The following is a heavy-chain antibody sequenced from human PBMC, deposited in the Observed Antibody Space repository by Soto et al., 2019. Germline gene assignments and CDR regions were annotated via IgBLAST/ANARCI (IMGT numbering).Heavy chain of an antibody. Sequence: PSETLSLTCTVSGGSISSSSYYWGWIRRPPGKGLKWIGSIYYSGSTYYNPSLKSRVTISVDTSKNQFSLKLSSVTAADTAVYYCASYGASAYYYYMDVWGKGTTVTVSS. V-gene: IGHV4-39*01. J-gene: IGHJ6*03. CDR3: ASYGASAYYYYMDV. D-gene: IGHD3-10*01. CDR2: IYYSGST. CDR1: GGSISSSSYY.